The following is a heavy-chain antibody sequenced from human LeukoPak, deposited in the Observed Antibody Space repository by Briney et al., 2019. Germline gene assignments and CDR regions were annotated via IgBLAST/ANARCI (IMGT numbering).Heavy chain of an antibody. D-gene: IGHD3-10*02. V-gene: IGHV1-18*01. Sequence: ASVKVSCKASGYTFTSYGISWVRQAPGQGLEWMGWISAYNGNTNYAQKFQGRVTITADESTSTAYMELSSLRSEDTAVYYCARAGAGVRGVIMEANWFDPWGQGTLVTVSS. CDR3: ARAGAGVRGVIMEANWFDP. CDR1: GYTFTSYG. CDR2: ISAYNGNT. J-gene: IGHJ5*02.